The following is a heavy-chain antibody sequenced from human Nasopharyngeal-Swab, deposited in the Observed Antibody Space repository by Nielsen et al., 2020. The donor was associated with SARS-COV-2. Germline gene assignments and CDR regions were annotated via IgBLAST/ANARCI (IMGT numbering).Heavy chain of an antibody. CDR3: ARREGPAAIEYFQH. CDR1: GGSISSGGYY. Sequence: SETLSLTCTVSGGSISSGGYYWSWIRQHPGKGLEWIGYIYYSGSTYYNPSLKSRVTISVDTSKNQFSLKLSSVTAADTAVYYCARREGPAAIEYFQHWGQGTLVTVSS. D-gene: IGHD2-2*01. J-gene: IGHJ1*01. CDR2: IYYSGST. V-gene: IGHV4-31*03.